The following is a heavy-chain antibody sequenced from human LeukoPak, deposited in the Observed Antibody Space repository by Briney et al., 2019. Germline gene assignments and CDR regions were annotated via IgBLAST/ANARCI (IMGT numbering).Heavy chain of an antibody. CDR2: INSDGSST. Sequence: QPGGSLRLSCAASGFTFSSYWMHWARQAPGKGLVWVSRINSDGSSTSYADSVKGRFTISRDNDKNTLYLQMNSLRAEDTAVYYCAKTPKRLEPRYPLDYWGQGTLVTVSS. CDR3: AKTPKRLEPRYPLDY. CDR1: GFTFSSYW. V-gene: IGHV3-74*01. D-gene: IGHD2-2*02. J-gene: IGHJ4*02.